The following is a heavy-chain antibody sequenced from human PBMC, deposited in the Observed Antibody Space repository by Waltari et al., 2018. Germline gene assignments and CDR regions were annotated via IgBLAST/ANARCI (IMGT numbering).Heavy chain of an antibody. Sequence: TFSTYVMNWVRQAPGKGLEWVSSISDGGGIINYADSVKGRFTISRDNSKNTVYLQMKSLRAEDTAVYYCARGSGVDYWGQGTLVTISS. CDR2: ISDGGGII. J-gene: IGHJ4*02. V-gene: IGHV3-23*01. CDR3: ARGSGVDY. D-gene: IGHD7-27*01. CDR1: TFSTYV.